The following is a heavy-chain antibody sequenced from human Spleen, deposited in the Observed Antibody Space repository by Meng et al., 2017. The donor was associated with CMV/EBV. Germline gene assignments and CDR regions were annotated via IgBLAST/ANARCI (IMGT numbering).Heavy chain of an antibody. Sequence: SVKVSCKASGFTFTNSAVQWVRQARGQHLEWIGWIVVGSGNTNYAQKFQERVTITRDMSTSTAYMELSSLRSEDTAVYYCSAVIYYYDRSGYSNYWGQGTLVTVSS. J-gene: IGHJ4*02. CDR1: GFTFTNSA. CDR3: SAVIYYYDRSGYSNY. CDR2: IVVGSGNT. D-gene: IGHD3-22*01. V-gene: IGHV1-58*01.